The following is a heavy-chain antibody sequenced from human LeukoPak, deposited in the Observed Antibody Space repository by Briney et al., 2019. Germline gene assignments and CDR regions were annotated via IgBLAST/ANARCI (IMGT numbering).Heavy chain of an antibody. CDR3: AKAAASYSYDYYFDY. Sequence: GGSLRLSCAVSGFTFSSYSMHWVRQAPGKGLEWVAVISYDGSNKYYADSVKGRFTISRDNSKNTLYLQMNSLRAEDTAVYYSAKAAASYSYDYYFDYWGQGTLVTVSS. CDR1: GFTFSSYS. D-gene: IGHD5-18*01. CDR2: ISYDGSNK. V-gene: IGHV3-30*04. J-gene: IGHJ4*02.